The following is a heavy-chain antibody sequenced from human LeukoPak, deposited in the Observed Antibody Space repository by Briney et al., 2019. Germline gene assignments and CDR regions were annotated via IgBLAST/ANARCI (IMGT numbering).Heavy chain of an antibody. CDR2: IYPGDSDT. CDR3: ARTAYYDFWSGYPGPQDY. D-gene: IGHD3-3*01. V-gene: IGHV5-51*01. CDR1: GYSFTSYW. J-gene: IGHJ4*02. Sequence: GESLKISCKGSGYSFTSYWIGWVRQMPGKGLEWMGIIYPGDSDTRYSPSFQGQVTISADKSIGTAYLQWSSLKASDTAMYYCARTAYYDFWSGYPGPQDYWGQGTLVTVSS.